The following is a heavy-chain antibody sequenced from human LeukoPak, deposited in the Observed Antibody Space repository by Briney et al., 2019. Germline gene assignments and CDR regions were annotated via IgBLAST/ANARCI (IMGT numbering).Heavy chain of an antibody. V-gene: IGHV3-23*05. D-gene: IGHD3-10*02. CDR2: IGGDNKP. CDR1: GFTFSAYA. J-gene: IGHJ6*02. CDR3: AKQLHYYVAMDV. Sequence: GGSLRLSCEASGFTFSAYAMTWVRQAPGQGLEWVSSIGGDNKPHYSESVKGRFAISRDNSKSMLFLQLNSLRAEDTALYYCAKQLHYYVAMDVWGQGTTVTVSS.